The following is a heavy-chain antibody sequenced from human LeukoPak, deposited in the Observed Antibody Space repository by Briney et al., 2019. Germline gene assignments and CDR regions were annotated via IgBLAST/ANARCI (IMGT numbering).Heavy chain of an antibody. D-gene: IGHD6-13*01. CDR1: GGSISSYY. J-gene: IGHJ5*02. CDR3: ARGSIAAAEGSHWFDP. Sequence: SETLSLTCTVSGGSISSYYWSWIRQPPGKGLEWIGYIYYSGSTNYNPSLKSRVTISVDTSKNQFSLKLSSVTAADTAVYYCARGSIAAAEGSHWFDPWGQGTLVAVSS. V-gene: IGHV4-59*01. CDR2: IYYSGST.